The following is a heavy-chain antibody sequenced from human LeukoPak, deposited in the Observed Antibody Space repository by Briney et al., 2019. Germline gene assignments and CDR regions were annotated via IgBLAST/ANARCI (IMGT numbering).Heavy chain of an antibody. J-gene: IGHJ6*03. D-gene: IGHD3-3*01. V-gene: IGHV1-69*05. CDR2: IIPIFGTA. CDR3: ASGGGRCLEGKGSYYYYMDV. Sequence: SVKVSCKASGGTFSSYAISWVRQAPGQGLEWMGGIIPIFGTANYAQKFQGRVTITTDESTSTAYMELSSLRSEDTAVYYCASGGGRCLEGKGSYYYYMDVWGKGTTVTVSS. CDR1: GGTFSSYA.